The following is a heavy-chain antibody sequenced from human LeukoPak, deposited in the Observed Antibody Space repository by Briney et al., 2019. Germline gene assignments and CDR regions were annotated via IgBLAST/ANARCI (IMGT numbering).Heavy chain of an antibody. CDR1: GYTFTSYD. CDR3: ARDDGGYLPFDY. Sequence: ASVKVSCKASGYTFTSYDINWVRQATGQGLEWMGWMNPNSGNTGYAQKFQGRVTITRDTSASTAYMELSSLRSEDTAVYYCARDDGGYLPFDYWGQGTLVTVSS. CDR2: MNPNSGNT. J-gene: IGHJ4*02. V-gene: IGHV1-8*01. D-gene: IGHD4-17*01.